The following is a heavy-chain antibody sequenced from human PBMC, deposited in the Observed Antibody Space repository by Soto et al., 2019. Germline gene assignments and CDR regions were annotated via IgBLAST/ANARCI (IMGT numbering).Heavy chain of an antibody. CDR2: IYHSGST. Sequence: SDTLSLTCAVSSGSISSGGYSWSWTRQPPGKGLEWIGYIYHSGSTYYNPSLKSRVTISVDRSKNQFSLKLSSVTAADTAVYYCARVPDVWGQGTTVTVSS. CDR3: ARVPDV. J-gene: IGHJ6*02. V-gene: IGHV4-30-2*01. CDR1: SGSISSGGYS.